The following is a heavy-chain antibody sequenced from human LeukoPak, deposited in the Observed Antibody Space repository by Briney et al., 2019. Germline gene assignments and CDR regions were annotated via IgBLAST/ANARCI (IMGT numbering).Heavy chain of an antibody. D-gene: IGHD3-22*01. CDR3: AKNDYYDSSGYSSRFDY. CDR2: IWYDGSNK. J-gene: IGHJ4*02. V-gene: IGHV3-33*06. CDR1: GFTFSSYG. Sequence: GGSLRLSCAASGFTFSSYGMHWVRQAPGKGLEWVAVIWYDGSNKYYADSVKGRFTISRDNSKNTLYLQMNSLRAEDTAVYYCAKNDYYDSSGYSSRFDYWGQGTLVTVSS.